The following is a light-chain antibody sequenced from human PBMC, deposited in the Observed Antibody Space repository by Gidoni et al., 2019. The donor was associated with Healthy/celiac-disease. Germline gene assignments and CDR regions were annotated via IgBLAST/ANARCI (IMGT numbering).Light chain of an antibody. CDR1: QSLSSW. V-gene: IGKV1-5*03. CDR3: QQYNSYPS. Sequence: TQSPSTLSASVGDRVTITCRASQSLSSWLAWYQQKPGKAPKLLIYKASSSESGVPSRFSGSGSGTEFTLTISCLQPDDVATYYCQQYNSYPSFXGXTKVEIK. CDR2: KAS. J-gene: IGKJ4*01.